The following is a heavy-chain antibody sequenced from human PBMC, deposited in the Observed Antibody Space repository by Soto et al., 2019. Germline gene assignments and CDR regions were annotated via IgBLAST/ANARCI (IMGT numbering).Heavy chain of an antibody. Sequence: QVQLQESGPGLVKPSETLSLTCTVSGGSISNYYWTWIRQPPGKGLEWIGYIYYSGRTNYNPSLKSRVTISVDTSKNQFSLKLRYVTAADTAVYSCANLPWADYGGIFDPWGQGTLVTVSS. D-gene: IGHD4-17*01. V-gene: IGHV4-59*01. CDR1: GGSISNYY. CDR2: IYYSGRT. CDR3: ANLPWADYGGIFDP. J-gene: IGHJ5*02.